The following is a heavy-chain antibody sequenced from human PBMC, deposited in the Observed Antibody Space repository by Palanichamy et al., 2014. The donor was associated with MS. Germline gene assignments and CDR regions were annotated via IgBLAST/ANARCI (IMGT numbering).Heavy chain of an antibody. CDR3: VKVMYYYGSGSFNFFDS. Sequence: EVHLLESGGGLVQPGGSLRLSCAASGFTFSSYAMSWVRQAPGKGLEWVSAITGSDGTTYNADSVKGRFTISGDNFRNTVYLQMNSLRAEDTAVYYCVKVMYYYGSGSFNFFDSWGQGTLVTVSS. CDR1: GFTFSSYA. V-gene: IGHV3-23*01. CDR2: ITGSDGTT. D-gene: IGHD3-10*01. J-gene: IGHJ4*02.